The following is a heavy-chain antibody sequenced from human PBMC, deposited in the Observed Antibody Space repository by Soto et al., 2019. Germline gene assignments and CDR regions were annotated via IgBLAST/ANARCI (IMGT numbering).Heavy chain of an antibody. D-gene: IGHD4-17*01. V-gene: IGHV3-11*01. Sequence: QGQLVESGGDLVRPGGSLKLSCAASGFTFGDRYMSWIRQAPGKGLEWVSYVSSSGFTIYYADPVKGRFTISRDNAKNSLYLQMNSLRGEDTAVYYCARNTKSAAGADYYGLDVWGHGTTVIVSS. CDR1: GFTFGDRY. CDR2: VSSSGFTI. CDR3: ARNTKSAAGADYYGLDV. J-gene: IGHJ6*02.